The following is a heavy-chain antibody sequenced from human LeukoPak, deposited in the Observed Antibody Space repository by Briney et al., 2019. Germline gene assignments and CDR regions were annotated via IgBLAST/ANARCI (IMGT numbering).Heavy chain of an antibody. J-gene: IGHJ4*02. CDR2: ISYDGNNK. CDR3: AKDAHLVTTLDY. CDR1: GFTFNSYG. V-gene: IGHV3-30*18. D-gene: IGHD2-21*02. Sequence: GGSLRLSCEASGFTFNSYGMHWVRQAPGKGLEWVAVISYDGNNKYCADSVKGRFTISRDSSKNTLFLQMNSLKAEDTAVYYCAKDAHLVTTLDYWGQGTLVTVSS.